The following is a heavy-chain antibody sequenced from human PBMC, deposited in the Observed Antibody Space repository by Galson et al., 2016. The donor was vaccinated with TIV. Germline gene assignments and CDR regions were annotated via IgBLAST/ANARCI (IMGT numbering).Heavy chain of an antibody. V-gene: IGHV3-7*01. D-gene: IGHD3-10*01. J-gene: IGHJ4*02. CDR1: GFSFSIYN. Sequence: SLRLSCAASGFSFSIYNMNWVRQAPGKGLEWVANIKQDGSEKYYVDYVKGRFSISRDNTKNTVYLQMNSLTAAETAVYYCSAGRALGYWGQGTLVTVSS. CDR3: SAGRALGY. CDR2: IKQDGSEK.